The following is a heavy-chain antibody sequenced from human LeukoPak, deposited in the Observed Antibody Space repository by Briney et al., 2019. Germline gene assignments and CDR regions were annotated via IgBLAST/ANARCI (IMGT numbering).Heavy chain of an antibody. Sequence: PGGSLRLSCAASGFTFSSYSMNWVRQAPGKGLEWVSSISSSSSYIYYADSVKGRFTVSRDNAKNSLYLQMNSLRAEDTAVYYCARNYGGNSGWDYWGQGTLVTVSS. CDR2: ISSSSSYI. CDR1: GFTFSSYS. J-gene: IGHJ4*02. V-gene: IGHV3-21*01. CDR3: ARNYGGNSGWDY. D-gene: IGHD4-23*01.